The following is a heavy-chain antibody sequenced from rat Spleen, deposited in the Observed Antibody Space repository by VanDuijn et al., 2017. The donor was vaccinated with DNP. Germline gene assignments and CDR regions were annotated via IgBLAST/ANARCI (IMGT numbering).Heavy chain of an antibody. Sequence: EVQLVESGGGLVQPGRSMKLSCAASGFTFSNFDMAWVRQAPTKGLEWVASISYDGGSTYYSDSVKGRFSLSRDNAKSTLYLQMNSLRSEDTATYYCARLGGDWGQGVMVTVSS. V-gene: IGHV5-22*01. CDR2: ISYDGGST. J-gene: IGHJ2*01. D-gene: IGHD5-1*01. CDR1: GFTFSNFD. CDR3: ARLGGD.